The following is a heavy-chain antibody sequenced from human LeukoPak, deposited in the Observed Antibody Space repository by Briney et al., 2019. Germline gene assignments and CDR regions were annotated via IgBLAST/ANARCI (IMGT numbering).Heavy chain of an antibody. CDR1: GGSINSYY. J-gene: IGHJ5*02. V-gene: IGHV4-34*01. Sequence: SEALSLTCTVTGGSINSYYWSWIRQPPGKGLEWIGEINHSGSTNYNPSLKSRVTISVDTSKNQFSLKLSSVTAADTAVYYCARERTTTPYSSSWYGMRNWFDPWGQGTLVTVSS. CDR3: ARERTTTPYSSSWYGMRNWFDP. CDR2: INHSGST. D-gene: IGHD6-13*01.